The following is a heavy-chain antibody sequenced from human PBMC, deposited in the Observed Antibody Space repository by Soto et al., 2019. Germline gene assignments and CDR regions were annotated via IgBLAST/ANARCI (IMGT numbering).Heavy chain of an antibody. V-gene: IGHV1-18*04. Sequence: AAVQVSCEASGYTFTSYGISWVRQAPGQGLEWMGWISAYNGNTNYAQKLQGRVTMTTDTSTSTAYMELRSLRSDDTAVYYCARPTDFPPYAMHFPGQAPTLTVAS. CDR3: ARPTDFPPYAMHF. CDR2: ISAYNGNT. CDR1: GYTFTSYG. J-gene: IGHJ6*02.